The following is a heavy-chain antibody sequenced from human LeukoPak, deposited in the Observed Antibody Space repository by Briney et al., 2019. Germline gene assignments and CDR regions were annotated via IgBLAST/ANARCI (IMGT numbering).Heavy chain of an antibody. J-gene: IGHJ4*02. V-gene: IGHV3-23*01. D-gene: IGHD3-16*01. CDR1: GFTFSSHA. CDR2: ISGGGST. CDR3: AKGVGEFGFRFDS. Sequence: GGSLRLSCEVSGFTFSSHAMGWVRQALGEGLEWVSVISGGGSTYYADSLKGRFTISRDNSKNTLYLQMNSLTAADTAVYYCAKGVGEFGFRFDSWGQGTLVTVSS.